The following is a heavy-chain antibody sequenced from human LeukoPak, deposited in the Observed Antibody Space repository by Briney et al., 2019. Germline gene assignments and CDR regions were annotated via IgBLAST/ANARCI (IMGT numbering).Heavy chain of an antibody. D-gene: IGHD3-22*01. CDR2: INPSGGST. CDR3: ASGGGSGYSTTYYFDY. CDR1: GYTFTSYY. J-gene: IGHJ4*02. Sequence: ASVKVSCKASGYTFTSYYMHWVRQAPGQGLVWMGIINPSGGSTSYAQKFQGRVTMTRDMSTSTVYMELSRLRSEDTAVYYCASGGGSGYSTTYYFDYWGQGTLVTVSS. V-gene: IGHV1-46*01.